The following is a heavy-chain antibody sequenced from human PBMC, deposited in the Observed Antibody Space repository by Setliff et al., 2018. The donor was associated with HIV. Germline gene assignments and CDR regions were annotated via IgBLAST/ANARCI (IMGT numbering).Heavy chain of an antibody. Sequence: GASVKVSCKASGNTFTKYYMHWVRQAPGQGLEWMGILNPSGSTVSAQKFRGRVTMTRDTSTSTVYMELSSLRSEDTAVYYCVGLGYSFSYRWWFDPWGQGTLVTVSS. V-gene: IGHV1-46*01. CDR3: VGLGYSFSYRWWFDP. D-gene: IGHD5-18*01. CDR1: GNTFTKYY. J-gene: IGHJ5*02. CDR2: LNPSGST.